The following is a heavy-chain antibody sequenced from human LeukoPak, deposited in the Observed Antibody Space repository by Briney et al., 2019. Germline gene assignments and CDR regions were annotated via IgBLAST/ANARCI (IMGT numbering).Heavy chain of an antibody. Sequence: SETLSLTCAVHGGSFSDYLWTWIRQPPGKGLEWIGDINHGGSTNYNPSLTSRVTISVDTSKNQFSLTLTSVTAADTAVYYCARQGSAYYFDFWGQGLPVTVSS. D-gene: IGHD2-15*01. CDR2: INHGGST. V-gene: IGHV4-34*01. CDR3: ARQGSAYYFDF. J-gene: IGHJ4*02. CDR1: GGSFSDYL.